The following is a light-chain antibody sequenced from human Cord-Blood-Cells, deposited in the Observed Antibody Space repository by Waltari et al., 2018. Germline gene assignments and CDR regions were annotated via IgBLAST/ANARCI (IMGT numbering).Light chain of an antibody. Sequence: DIQMTQSPSSASASVGDRVTITCRASQGISSWLAWYQRKPGKAPKRLIYAASSLQSGVPSRFSGSGSGTYFTLTISSLQPEDFATYYCQQANSFPLLTFGGGTKVEIK. J-gene: IGKJ4*01. CDR3: QQANSFPLLT. CDR2: AAS. CDR1: QGISSW. V-gene: IGKV1-12*01.